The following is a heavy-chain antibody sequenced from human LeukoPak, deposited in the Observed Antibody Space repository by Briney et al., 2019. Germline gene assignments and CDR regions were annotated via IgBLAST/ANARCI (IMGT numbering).Heavy chain of an antibody. CDR1: GFTFSRYG. D-gene: IGHD3-10*01. V-gene: IGHV3-33*01. Sequence: GGSLRLSCVASGFTFSRYGMHWVRQPPGKGLEWVAVIRYDGSANSYADSVKGRFTISRDNSKNTLYLQMSSLRAEDQAVYFCARDVWFGDYRWFDPWGQGTLVTVSS. J-gene: IGHJ5*02. CDR3: ARDVWFGDYRWFDP. CDR2: IRYDGSAN.